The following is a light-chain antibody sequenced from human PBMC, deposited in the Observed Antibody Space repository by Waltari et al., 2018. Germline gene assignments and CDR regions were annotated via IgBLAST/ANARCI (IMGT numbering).Light chain of an antibody. Sequence: DIVMTQSPLSLPVTPGEPASISCRSSQSLLHSNGYNSLDWYLQKPGQSPQLLIYLGSNLASGVPDRFSGSGSGTDFTLKISRVEAEDVGVYYCMQALQTPYTFGQGTKLEIK. V-gene: IGKV2-28*01. CDR2: LGS. CDR3: MQALQTPYT. CDR1: QSLLHSNGYNS. J-gene: IGKJ2*01.